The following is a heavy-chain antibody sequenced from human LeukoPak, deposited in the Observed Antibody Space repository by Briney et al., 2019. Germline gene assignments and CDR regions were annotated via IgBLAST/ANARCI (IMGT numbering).Heavy chain of an antibody. CDR2: IYYSGST. CDR3: ARVSTAAGTDYYYGMDV. D-gene: IGHD6-13*01. J-gene: IGHJ6*02. CDR1: GGSISSGGYY. V-gene: IGHV4-31*03. Sequence: PSQTLSLTCTVSGGSISSGGYYWSWIRQHPGNGLEWIGYIYYSGSTYYNPSLKSRVTISVDTSKNQFSLKLSSVTAADTAVYYCARVSTAAGTDYYYGMDVWGQGTTVTVSS.